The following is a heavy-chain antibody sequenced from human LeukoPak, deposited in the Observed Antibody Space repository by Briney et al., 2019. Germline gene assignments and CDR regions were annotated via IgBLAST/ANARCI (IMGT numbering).Heavy chain of an antibody. CDR3: ARDDVHISGDY. J-gene: IGHJ4*02. CDR1: GYTFTSYD. Sequence: ASVKVSCKASGYTFTSYDINWVRQATGQGLEWMGWMNPNSGNTGYAQKFQGRVTMTTDTSTSTAYMELRSLRSDDTAVYYCARDDVHISGDYWGQGTLVTVSS. V-gene: IGHV1-8*01. CDR2: MNPNSGNT. D-gene: IGHD5-12*01.